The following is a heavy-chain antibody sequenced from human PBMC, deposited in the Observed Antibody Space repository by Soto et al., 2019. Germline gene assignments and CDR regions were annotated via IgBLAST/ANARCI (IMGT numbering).Heavy chain of an antibody. CDR1: GGSISSYY. J-gene: IGHJ6*02. CDR3: ARDLRYYYGSGSYYSDHYYYYGMDV. Sequence: PSETLSLTCTVSGGSISSYYWSWIRQPAGKGLEWIGRIYTSGSTNYNPSLKSRVTMSVDTPKNQFSLKLSSVTAADTAVYYCARDLRYYYGSGSYYSDHYYYYGMDVWGQGTTVTVSS. D-gene: IGHD3-10*01. V-gene: IGHV4-4*07. CDR2: IYTSGST.